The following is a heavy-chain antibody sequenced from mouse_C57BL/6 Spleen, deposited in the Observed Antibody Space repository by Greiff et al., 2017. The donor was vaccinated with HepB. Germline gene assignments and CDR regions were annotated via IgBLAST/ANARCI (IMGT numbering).Heavy chain of an antibody. V-gene: IGHV14-4*01. CDR1: GFNIKDDY. D-gene: IGHD1-1*01. J-gene: IGHJ2*01. Sequence: EVQLQQSGAELVRPGASVKLSCTASGFNIKDDYMHWVKQRPEQGLEWIGWIDPENGDTEYASKFQGKATITADTSSNTAYLQRSSLTSEDTAVYYCTLFITTVVAWGQGTTLTVSS. CDR3: TLFITTVVA. CDR2: IDPENGDT.